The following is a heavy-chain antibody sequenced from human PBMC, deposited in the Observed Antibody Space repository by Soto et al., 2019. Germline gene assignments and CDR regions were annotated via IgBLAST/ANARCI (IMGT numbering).Heavy chain of an antibody. J-gene: IGHJ4*02. CDR3: ARGFYDYVWGSYRYTLIDY. CDR1: GGSISSGDYY. CDR2: IYYSGST. V-gene: IGHV4-30-4*01. Sequence: PSETLSLTCTVSGGSISSGDYYWSWIRQPPGKGLEWIGYIYYSGSTYYNPSLKSRVTISVDTSKNQFSLKLSSVTAADTAVYYCARGFYDYVWGSYRYTLIDYWGQGTLVTVSS. D-gene: IGHD3-16*02.